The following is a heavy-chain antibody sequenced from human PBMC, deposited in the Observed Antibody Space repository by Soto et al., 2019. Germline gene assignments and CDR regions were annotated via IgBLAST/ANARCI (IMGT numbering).Heavy chain of an antibody. D-gene: IGHD3-10*01. CDR3: AKLLWFGELFSSPYFDY. CDR1: GFTFSSYA. V-gene: IGHV3-23*01. Sequence: GGSLRLSCAASGFTFSSYAMSWVRQAPGKGLEWVSAISGSGGSTYYADSVKGRFTISRDNSKNTLYLQMNSLRAEDTAVYYCAKLLWFGELFSSPYFDYWGQGTLVTVSS. CDR2: ISGSGGST. J-gene: IGHJ4*02.